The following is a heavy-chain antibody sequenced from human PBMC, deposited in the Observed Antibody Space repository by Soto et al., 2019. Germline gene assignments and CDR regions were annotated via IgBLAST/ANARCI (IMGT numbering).Heavy chain of an antibody. CDR2: TIPNSGGT. CDR3: ARESAAAGRNRLDP. D-gene: IGHD6-13*01. Sequence: ASVKVSCKASGYTFTDYYIHWVRQAPGEGLEWMGWTIPNSGGTNYAQKFRGRVTMTRDTSISTAYMELSRLTSDDTAVYYCARESAAAGRNRLDPWGQGTLVTVYS. V-gene: IGHV1-2*02. J-gene: IGHJ5*02. CDR1: GYTFTDYY.